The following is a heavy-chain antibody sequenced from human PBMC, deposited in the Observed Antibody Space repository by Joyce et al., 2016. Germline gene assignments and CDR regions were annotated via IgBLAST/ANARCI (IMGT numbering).Heavy chain of an antibody. CDR3: ARWGNDFYDSSGFDY. J-gene: IGHJ4*02. CDR2: ISQSGTS. V-gene: IGHV4-38-2*01. CDR1: PYSLRGSYF. Sequence: QVQLLESGPGLVKPSETLSLTCEVSPYSLRGSYFWAWIRQPPGKTLEWLGSISQSGTSYFNPSLTGRVMISVDTSRSTFSLNLRSVTAADTAGYYCARWGNDFYDSSGFDYWGPGTLVTVSP. D-gene: IGHD3-22*01.